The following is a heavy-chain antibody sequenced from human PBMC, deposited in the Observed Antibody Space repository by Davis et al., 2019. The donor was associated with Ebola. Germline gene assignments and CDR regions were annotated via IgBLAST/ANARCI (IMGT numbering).Heavy chain of an antibody. D-gene: IGHD3-16*02. V-gene: IGHV5-51*01. CDR1: GYSFSTYW. CDR2: IYPSDSDT. Sequence: GESLKISCKGSGYSFSTYWIGWVRQMPGKGLEWMGIIYPSDSDTRSSPSFRGQVTVSADKSIDTAYLQWNTLKASDTATYFCARHVRHTSTLSPTRPYYGLDVWGNGTPVTVSS. J-gene: IGHJ6*04. CDR3: ARHVRHTSTLSPTRPYYGLDV.